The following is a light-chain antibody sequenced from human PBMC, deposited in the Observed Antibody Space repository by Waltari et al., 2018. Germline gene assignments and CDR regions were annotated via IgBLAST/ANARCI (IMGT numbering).Light chain of an antibody. CDR3: MQATHWPWT. CDR1: QSLGSSDGHAY. Sequence: DVVMTQSPISLSVTLGQPASISCRSSQSLGSSDGHAYLSWFHQRTGQSPRRLFYKVSDRDSGVPDRFSGSGSGTDFTLKISRVEAEDVGLYYCMQATHWPWTFGQGTKVEVK. J-gene: IGKJ1*01. V-gene: IGKV2-30*01. CDR2: KVS.